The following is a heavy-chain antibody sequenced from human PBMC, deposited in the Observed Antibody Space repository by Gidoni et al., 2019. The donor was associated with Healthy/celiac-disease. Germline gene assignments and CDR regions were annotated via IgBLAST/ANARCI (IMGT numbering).Heavy chain of an antibody. Sequence: EVQLVESGGGLVQPGRSLRLSCAASGFTFDDYAMHWVRQAPGKGLEWGSGISWNSGSIGYADSVKGRFTISRDNAKNSLYLQMNSLRAEDTALYYCAKDPHGSGNLYGMDVWGQGTTVTVSS. D-gene: IGHD3-10*01. J-gene: IGHJ6*02. V-gene: IGHV3-9*01. CDR3: AKDPHGSGNLYGMDV. CDR2: ISWNSGSI. CDR1: GFTFDDYA.